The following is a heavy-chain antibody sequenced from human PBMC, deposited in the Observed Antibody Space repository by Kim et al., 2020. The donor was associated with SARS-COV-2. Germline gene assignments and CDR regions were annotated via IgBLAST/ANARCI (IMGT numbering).Heavy chain of an antibody. Sequence: SLKGRVTIAVDTSKTQFSLKLSSVTAADAAVYYCARAPDLIAAAGPHFDYWGQGTLVTVSS. J-gene: IGHJ4*02. D-gene: IGHD6-25*01. CDR3: ARAPDLIAAAGPHFDY. V-gene: IGHV4-59*01.